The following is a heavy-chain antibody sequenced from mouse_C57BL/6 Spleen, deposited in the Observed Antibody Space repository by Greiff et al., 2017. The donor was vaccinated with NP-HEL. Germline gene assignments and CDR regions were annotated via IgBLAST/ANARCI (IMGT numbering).Heavy chain of an antibody. CDR2: ISDGGSYT. V-gene: IGHV5-4*01. D-gene: IGHD1-1*01. CDR3: ARGRYYGSSYYFDY. J-gene: IGHJ2*01. Sequence: DVQLVESGGGLVKPGGSLKLSCAASGFTFSSYAMSWVRQTPEKRLEWVATISDGGSYTYYPDNVKGRFTISRDNAKNNLYLQMSHLKSEDTAMYYCARGRYYGSSYYFDYWGQGTTLTVSS. CDR1: GFTFSSYA.